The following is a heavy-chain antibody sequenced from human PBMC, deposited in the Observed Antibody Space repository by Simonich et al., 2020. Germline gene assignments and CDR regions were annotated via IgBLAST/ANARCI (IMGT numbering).Heavy chain of an antibody. CDR1: GFTFSSFS. Sequence: EVQLVESGGGLVKPGGSLRLSCAASGFTFSSFSMNWGRQASGEGQEWVSAISRSSSYIYYEDSVKGRFTIARDNAKNSLYLQMNRLRAEDTAVYYCARDVDTAMVFDYWGQGTLVTVSS. V-gene: IGHV3-21*01. CDR3: ARDVDTAMVFDY. D-gene: IGHD5-18*01. CDR2: ISRSSSYI. J-gene: IGHJ4*02.